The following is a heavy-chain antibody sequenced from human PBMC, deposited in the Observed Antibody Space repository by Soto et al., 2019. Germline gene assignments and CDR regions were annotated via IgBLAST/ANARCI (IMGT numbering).Heavy chain of an antibody. CDR1: GFTFSNAW. D-gene: IGHD2-2*01. J-gene: IGHJ5*02. V-gene: IGHV3-15*07. CDR2: IKSKTDGGTT. CDR3: PTDPRGIVLVPAAT. Sequence: EVQLVESGGGLVKPGGSLRLSCAASGFTFSNAWMNWVRQDPGKGLEWVGRIKSKTDGGTTDYAAPVKGRFTISRDDSKNTLYLQMNSLKTEDTAVYYCPTDPRGIVLVPAATWGQGTVVTVSS.